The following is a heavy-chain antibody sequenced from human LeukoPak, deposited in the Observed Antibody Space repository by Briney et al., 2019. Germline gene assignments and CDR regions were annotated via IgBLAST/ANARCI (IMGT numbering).Heavy chain of an antibody. Sequence: ASVKVSCKASGYTFTSYTMHWVRQAPGQRLEWMGWINAGNGHTKYSQKFQGRVTITRDTSASTAYMELSSLRSEDTAVYSCARVLRDYCSGGSCYQLNYWGQGTLVTVSS. CDR2: INAGNGHT. CDR1: GYTFTSYT. D-gene: IGHD2-15*01. V-gene: IGHV1-3*01. CDR3: ARVLRDYCSGGSCYQLNY. J-gene: IGHJ4*02.